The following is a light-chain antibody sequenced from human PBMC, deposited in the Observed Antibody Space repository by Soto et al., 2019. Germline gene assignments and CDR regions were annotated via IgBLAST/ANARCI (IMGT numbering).Light chain of an antibody. CDR3: QQYNNWPPWT. CDR2: GAS. Sequence: EIVMTQSPATLSLSPLERSTLSCMASQSVSSNLAWYQQKPGQAPRLLIYGASTRATGIPARFSGSGPGTEFTLTISSLQSEDFAVYYCQQYNNWPPWTFGQGTKV. V-gene: IGKV3-15*01. J-gene: IGKJ1*01. CDR1: QSVSSN.